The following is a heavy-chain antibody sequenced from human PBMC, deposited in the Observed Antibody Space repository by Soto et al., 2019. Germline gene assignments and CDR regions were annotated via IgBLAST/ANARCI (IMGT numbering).Heavy chain of an antibody. CDR1: GFSLSTSGVG. Sequence: SGPTLVNPTQTLTLTCTFSGFSLSTSGVGVGWIRQPPGKALEWLALIYWNDDKRYSPSLKSRLTITKDTSKNQVVLTMTNMDPVDTATYYCARTYYYDSSGTYTRVFDYWGQGTLVTVSS. D-gene: IGHD3-22*01. CDR2: IYWNDDK. CDR3: ARTYYYDSSGTYTRVFDY. J-gene: IGHJ4*02. V-gene: IGHV2-5*01.